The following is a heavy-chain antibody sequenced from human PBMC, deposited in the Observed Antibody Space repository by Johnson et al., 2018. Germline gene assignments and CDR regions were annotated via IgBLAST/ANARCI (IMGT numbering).Heavy chain of an antibody. V-gene: IGHV3-30*18. CDR2: ISYDGTNK. D-gene: IGHD3-22*01. J-gene: IGHJ6*02. CDR3: AKDRVVITNYYYFGIDV. CDR1: GFTFSSYG. Sequence: QVQLVQSGGGVVQPGRSLRLSCAASGFTFSSYGMHWVRQAPGKGLEWVAVISYDGTNKYYAGSVKGRFTISRDNSKSTLYLQMNSLRAEDTAVYYCAKDRVVITNYYYFGIDVWGQGTTVTGSS.